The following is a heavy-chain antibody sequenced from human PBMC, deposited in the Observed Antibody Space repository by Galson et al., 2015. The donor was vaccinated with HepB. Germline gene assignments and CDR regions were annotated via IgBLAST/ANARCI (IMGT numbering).Heavy chain of an antibody. CDR2: VSGYDGGA. J-gene: IGHJ6*02. V-gene: IGHV1-18*01. CDR1: GYDFNKYG. CDR3: ARDSRLELQLNNYYSYGMDV. Sequence: SVKVSCKASGYDFNKYGLSWVRQAPGQRLEWMGWVSGYDGGANYAPKFQGRVTMTTQKSTGTAYVEMRSLTSDDTAVYYCARDSRLELQLNNYYSYGMDVWGQGTAVLVS. D-gene: IGHD1-7*01.